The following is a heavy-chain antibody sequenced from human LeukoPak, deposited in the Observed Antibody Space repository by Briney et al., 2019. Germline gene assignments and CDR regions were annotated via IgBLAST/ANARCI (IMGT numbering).Heavy chain of an antibody. CDR3: ARGGTSSGWYAS. V-gene: IGHV1-2*04. CDR2: INPNSGGT. Sequence: ASVKVSCKASGYTFTGYYMHWVRQAPGQVLEWMGWINPNSGGTNYAQKFQGWVTMTRDTSISTAYMELSRLRSDDTAVYYCARGGTSSGWYASWGQGTLVTVSS. D-gene: IGHD6-19*01. J-gene: IGHJ5*02. CDR1: GYTFTGYY.